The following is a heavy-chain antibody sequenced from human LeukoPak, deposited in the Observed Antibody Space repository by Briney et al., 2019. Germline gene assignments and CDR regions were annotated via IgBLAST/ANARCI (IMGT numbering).Heavy chain of an antibody. Sequence: SETLSLTCTVSGGSISSYYWSWIRQPPGKGLEWIGYIYYSGTTNYNPSLKSRVTISVDTSKNQFPLKLSSVTAADTAVYYCARGVYIAAAQYGYWGQGTLVTVSS. CDR3: ARGVYIAAAQYGY. J-gene: IGHJ4*02. CDR2: IYYSGTT. D-gene: IGHD6-13*01. CDR1: GGSISSYY. V-gene: IGHV4-59*01.